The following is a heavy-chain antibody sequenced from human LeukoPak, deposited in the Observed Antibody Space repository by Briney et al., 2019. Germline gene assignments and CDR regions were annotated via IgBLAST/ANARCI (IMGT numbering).Heavy chain of an antibody. D-gene: IGHD3-3*01. CDR1: GGTFSSYA. CDR2: IIPIFGTA. Sequence: AASVKVSCKASGGTFSSYAISWVRQAPGQGLEWMGGIIPIFGTANYAQKFQGRVTITADESTSTAYMELSSLRSEDTAVYYCAKGKLDFWSGQYYYYYAMDVWGQGTTVTVSS. CDR3: AKGKLDFWSGQYYYYYAMDV. V-gene: IGHV1-69*01. J-gene: IGHJ6*02.